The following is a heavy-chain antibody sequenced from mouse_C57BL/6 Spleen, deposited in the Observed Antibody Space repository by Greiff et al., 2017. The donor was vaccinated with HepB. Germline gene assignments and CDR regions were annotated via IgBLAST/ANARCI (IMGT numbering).Heavy chain of an antibody. CDR1: GYTFTSYG. J-gene: IGHJ2*01. D-gene: IGHD1-1*01. CDR2: IYPRSGNT. CDR3: ERRGITTVVASDY. V-gene: IGHV1-81*01. Sequence: VQGVESGAELARPGASVKLSCKASGYTFTSYGISWVKQRTGQGLEWIGEIYPRSGNTYYNEKFKGKATLTADKSSSTAYMELRSLTSEDSAVYFCERRGITTVVASDYWGQGTTLTVSS.